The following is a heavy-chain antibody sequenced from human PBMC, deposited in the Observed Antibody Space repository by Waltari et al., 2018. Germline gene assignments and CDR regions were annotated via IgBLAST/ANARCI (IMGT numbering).Heavy chain of an antibody. CDR2: IYYSGST. Sequence: QVQLQESGPGLVKPSETLSLTCTVSGGSISSHYWSWIRQPPGKGLEWIGYIYYSGSTNYNPSLKSRVTISVDTSKNQFSLKLSSVTAADTAVYYCASHRSPYGDYAIDYWGQGTLVTVSS. D-gene: IGHD4-17*01. CDR3: ASHRSPYGDYAIDY. CDR1: GGSISSHY. V-gene: IGHV4-59*11. J-gene: IGHJ4*02.